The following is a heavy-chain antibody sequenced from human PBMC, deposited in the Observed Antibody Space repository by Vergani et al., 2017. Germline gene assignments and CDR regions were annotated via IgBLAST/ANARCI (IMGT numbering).Heavy chain of an antibody. CDR2: INWNSDSI. CDR3: VKDIAASGNYWYFDL. J-gene: IGHJ2*01. V-gene: IGHV3-9*01. D-gene: IGHD6-13*01. Sequence: EVQLVESGGGLVQPGRSLRLSCAASGFTFDDYAMHWVRQAQGTGLEWVSGINWNSDSIAYADSVKGRFTISRDNAKNSRYLQMNSLRAEETSLYYCVKDIAASGNYWYFDLWGRGTLVTVSS. CDR1: GFTFDDYA.